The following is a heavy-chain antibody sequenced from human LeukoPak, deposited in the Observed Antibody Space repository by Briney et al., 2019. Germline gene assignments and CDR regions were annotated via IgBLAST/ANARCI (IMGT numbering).Heavy chain of an antibody. CDR2: INHRGST. Sequence: PSKTLSLTCAVYGGSFSDYYWTWIRQPPGKGLEWIGEINHRGSTHYNPSLKSRVTISVDTSKKQFSLKLSSVTAADTAVYYCATYSTGFDIWGQGTVVTVSS. CDR1: GGSFSDYY. V-gene: IGHV4-34*01. J-gene: IGHJ3*02. CDR3: ATYSTGFDI. D-gene: IGHD6-19*01.